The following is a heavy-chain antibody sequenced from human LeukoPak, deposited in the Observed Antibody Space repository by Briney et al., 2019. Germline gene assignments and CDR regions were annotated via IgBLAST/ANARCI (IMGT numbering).Heavy chain of an antibody. CDR1: GFTFDNYA. J-gene: IGHJ6*02. Sequence: GGSLRLSCAASGFTFDNYAMSWVRQTPGKGLEWDSAIGGSGGDSFYADSVKGRFTISRDNSKSTLYLQMNSLRAEDTAIYYCAKTLRDLEWLTGELDVWGQGTTVIVSS. D-gene: IGHD3-3*01. CDR3: AKTLRDLEWLTGELDV. V-gene: IGHV3-23*01. CDR2: IGGSGGDS.